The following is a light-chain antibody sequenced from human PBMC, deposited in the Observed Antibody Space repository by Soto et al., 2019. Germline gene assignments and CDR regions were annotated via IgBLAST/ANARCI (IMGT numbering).Light chain of an antibody. J-gene: IGLJ1*01. CDR2: AVH. V-gene: IGLV2-14*03. CDR3: SSYTPSSTYV. CDR1: TSDIGGYDY. Sequence: QSALTQPASVSGSPGQSITISCTGSTSDIGGYDYVSWYQQYPGKPPKLIIYAVHSRPSGVSNRFSGSKSGNTASLTISGLQAEDEADYHCSSYTPSSTYVFGTGTKLTVL.